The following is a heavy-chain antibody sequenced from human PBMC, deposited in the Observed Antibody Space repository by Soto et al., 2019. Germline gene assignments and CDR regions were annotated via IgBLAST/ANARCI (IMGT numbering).Heavy chain of an antibody. CDR2: IYYSGST. Sequence: SETLSLTCTVSGGSISSYYWSWIRQHPGKGLEWIGYIYYSGSTYYNPSLKSRVTISVGTSKNQFSLKLSSVTAADTAVYYCARAGYFGYYMDVWGKGTTVTVSS. J-gene: IGHJ6*03. CDR3: ARAGYFGYYMDV. V-gene: IGHV4-59*06. D-gene: IGHD1-1*01. CDR1: GGSISSYY.